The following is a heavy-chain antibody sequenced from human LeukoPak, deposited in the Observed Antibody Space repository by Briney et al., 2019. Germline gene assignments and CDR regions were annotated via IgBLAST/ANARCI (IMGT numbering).Heavy chain of an antibody. CDR2: IYYSGST. CDR1: GGSISSYY. Sequence: PSETLSLTCTVSGGSISSYYWSWIRQPPGKGLEWIGYIYYSGSTNYNPSLKSRVTISVDTSKNQFSLKLSSVTAADTAVYYCARGRAAILYLLAEDAFDIWGQGTMVTVSS. J-gene: IGHJ3*02. CDR3: ARGRAAILYLLAEDAFDI. V-gene: IGHV4-59*01. D-gene: IGHD2-2*02.